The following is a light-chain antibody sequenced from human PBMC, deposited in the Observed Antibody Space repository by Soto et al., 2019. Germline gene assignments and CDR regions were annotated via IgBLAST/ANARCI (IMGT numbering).Light chain of an antibody. J-gene: IGLJ2*01. CDR1: SSDGGGYNY. CDR3: SSYTSSSTV. CDR2: EVS. Sequence: QSALTQPASVSGSPGQSITISCTGTSSDGGGYNYVSWYQQHPGKAPKLMIYEVSNRPSGVSNRFSGSKSGNTASLTISGLQAEDEADYYCSSYTSSSTVFGGGTQLTVL. V-gene: IGLV2-14*01.